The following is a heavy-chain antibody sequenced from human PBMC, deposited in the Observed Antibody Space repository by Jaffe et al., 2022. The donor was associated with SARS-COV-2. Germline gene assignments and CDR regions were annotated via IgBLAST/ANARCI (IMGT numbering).Heavy chain of an antibody. CDR1: GYTFTSYA. CDR3: ARADQYQLLTHFYYYGMDV. J-gene: IGHJ6*02. V-gene: IGHV1-3*01. Sequence: QVQLVQSGAEVKKPGASVKVSCKASGYTFTSYAMHWVRQAPGQSLEWMGWINAGNGNTKYSQNFQGRVTITRDTSASTAYMELSSLRSEDTAVYYCARADQYQLLTHFYYYGMDVWGQGTTVTVSS. D-gene: IGHD2-2*01. CDR2: INAGNGNT.